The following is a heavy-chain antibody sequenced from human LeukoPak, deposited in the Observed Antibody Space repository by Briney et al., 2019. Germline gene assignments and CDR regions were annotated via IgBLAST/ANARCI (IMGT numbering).Heavy chain of an antibody. Sequence: GGSLRPSCAASGFTFSSYAMSWVRQAPGKGLEWVSAISGSGGSTYYADSVKGRFTISRDNSKNTLYLQMNSLRAEDTAVYYCAKAGYGSGSYYTLSHFDYWGQGTLVTVSS. CDR2: ISGSGGST. CDR3: AKAGYGSGSYYTLSHFDY. J-gene: IGHJ4*02. CDR1: GFTFSSYA. V-gene: IGHV3-23*01. D-gene: IGHD3-10*01.